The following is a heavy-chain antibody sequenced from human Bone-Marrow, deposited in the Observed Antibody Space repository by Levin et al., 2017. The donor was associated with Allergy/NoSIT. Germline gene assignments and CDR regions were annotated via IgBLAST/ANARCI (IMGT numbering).Heavy chain of an antibody. J-gene: IGHJ4*02. CDR1: GDSVSSNSAA. CDR3: ASGWPRLDY. V-gene: IGHV6-1*01. CDR2: TYYRSKWYN. D-gene: IGHD6-19*01. Sequence: SQTLSLTCAISGDSVSSNSAAWSWIRQSPSRGLEWLGRTYYRSKWYNDYAVSVKSRITINPDTSKNQLSLQLNSVTPEDTAVYYCASGWPRLDYWGQGTLVTVSS.